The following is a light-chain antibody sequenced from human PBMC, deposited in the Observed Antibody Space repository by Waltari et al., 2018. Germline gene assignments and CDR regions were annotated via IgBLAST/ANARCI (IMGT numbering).Light chain of an antibody. CDR3: QQFNSYPLT. CDR2: DAS. CDR1: QRISSA. V-gene: IGKV1-13*02. J-gene: IGKJ4*01. Sequence: AIQFTQSPSSLSASVGDRVTITCRASQRISSALAWYQQQPGKAPKLLIYDASSLESGVPSRFSGSGSGTDFTLTISSLQPEDFATYYCQQFNSYPLTFGGGTKVEIK.